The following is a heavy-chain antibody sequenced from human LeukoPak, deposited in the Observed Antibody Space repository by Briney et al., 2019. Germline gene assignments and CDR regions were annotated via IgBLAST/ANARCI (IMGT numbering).Heavy chain of an antibody. CDR2: IIPIFGTA. J-gene: IGHJ4*02. Sequence: SVKVSCKASGYTFTSYGISWVRQAPGQGLEWMGGIIPIFGTANYAQKFQGRVTITTDESTSTAYMELSSLRSEDTAVYYCARTGSAAAVGVFDYWGQGTLVTVSS. CDR3: ARTGSAAAVGVFDY. D-gene: IGHD6-13*01. CDR1: GYTFTSYG. V-gene: IGHV1-69*05.